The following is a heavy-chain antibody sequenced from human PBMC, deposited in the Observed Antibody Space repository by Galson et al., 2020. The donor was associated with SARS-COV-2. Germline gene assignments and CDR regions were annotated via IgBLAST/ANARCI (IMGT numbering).Heavy chain of an antibody. V-gene: IGHV2-26*01. Sequence: SGPTLVKPTETLTLTCTVSGFSLSNARMGVSWIRQPPGKALEWLAHIFSNDEKSYSTSLKSRLTISKDTSKSQVVLTMTNMDHVDTATYYCERIPHVYYYDSSGYYYSDWGQGTLVTVSS. CDR1: GFSLSNARMG. CDR3: ERIPHVYYYDSSGYYYSD. J-gene: IGHJ4*02. D-gene: IGHD3-22*01. CDR2: IFSNDEK.